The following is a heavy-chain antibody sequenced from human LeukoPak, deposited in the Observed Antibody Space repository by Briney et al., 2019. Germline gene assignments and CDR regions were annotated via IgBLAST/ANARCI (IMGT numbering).Heavy chain of an antibody. V-gene: IGHV3-53*01. CDR3: ARVRGDYPYYFDY. D-gene: IGHD4-17*01. CDR2: IYSGGST. J-gene: IGHJ4*02. CDR1: GFTVSSNY. Sequence: GGSLRLSCAASGFTVSSNYMSWVRQAPGKGLEWVSVIYSGGSTYYEDSVKGRFTISRDNPKNTLYLQMNSLRAEDTAVYYCARVRGDYPYYFDYWGQGTLVTVSS.